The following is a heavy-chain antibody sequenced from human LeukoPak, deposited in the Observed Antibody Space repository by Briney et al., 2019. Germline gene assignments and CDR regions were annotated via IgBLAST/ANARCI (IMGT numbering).Heavy chain of an antibody. V-gene: IGHV3-23*01. CDR3: AKAGIAVPATPEY. Sequence: GGSLRLSCAASGFTFSSYAMKWVRRAPGKGREWVSVISSSGGTTYYSDSVKGRFIISRDNSKNTLYLQMNSLRAEDTAVYYCAKAGIAVPATPEYCGQGTQVTVSS. D-gene: IGHD6-19*01. CDR2: ISSSGGTT. J-gene: IGHJ4*02. CDR1: GFTFSSYA.